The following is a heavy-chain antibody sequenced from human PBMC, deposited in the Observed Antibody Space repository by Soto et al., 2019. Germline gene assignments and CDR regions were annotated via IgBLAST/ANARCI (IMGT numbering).Heavy chain of an antibody. Sequence: GGSLRLSCAVSGFTFSRFWMGWVRQAPGRGLEWVANIQQDGSEKYYVDSVKGRFTMSKDNVKNSLYLQMNSLGAEDTAVYYCARVRYGGYSYYFDYWGQGALVTSPQ. CDR2: IQQDGSEK. J-gene: IGHJ4*02. CDR1: GFTFSRFW. CDR3: ARVRYGGYSYYFDY. D-gene: IGHD4-17*01. V-gene: IGHV3-7*03.